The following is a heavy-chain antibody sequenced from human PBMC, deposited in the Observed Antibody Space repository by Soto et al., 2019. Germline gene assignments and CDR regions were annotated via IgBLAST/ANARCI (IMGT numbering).Heavy chain of an antibody. V-gene: IGHV1-69*13. CDR2: IIPIFGTA. Sequence: SVKVSCKASGGTFSSYAISWVRQAPGQGLEWMGGIIPIFGTANYAQKFQGRVTITADESTSTAYMELSSLRSEDTAVYYCARSESIAAIHYYYGMDVWGQGTTVTVSS. CDR3: ARSESIAAIHYYYGMDV. CDR1: GGTFSSYA. D-gene: IGHD6-6*01. J-gene: IGHJ6*02.